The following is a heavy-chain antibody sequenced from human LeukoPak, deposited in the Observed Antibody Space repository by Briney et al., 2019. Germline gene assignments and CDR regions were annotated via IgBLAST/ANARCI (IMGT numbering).Heavy chain of an antibody. Sequence: SQTLSLTCAISGDSVSSNSAAWNWIRQSPSSGLEWLGRTYYRSKWYNDYAVSVKSRITINPDTSKNQFSLQLNPVTPEDTAVYYCARGGGDYGDPFFDYWGQGTLVTVSS. CDR2: TYYRSKWYN. V-gene: IGHV6-1*01. J-gene: IGHJ4*02. D-gene: IGHD4-17*01. CDR1: GDSVSSNSAA. CDR3: ARGGGDYGDPFFDY.